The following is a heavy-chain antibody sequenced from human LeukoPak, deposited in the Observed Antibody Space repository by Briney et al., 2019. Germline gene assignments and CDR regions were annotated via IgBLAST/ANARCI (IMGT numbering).Heavy chain of an antibody. CDR1: GFTFSSYS. CDR2: ISGSSSYI. J-gene: IGHJ4*02. CDR3: ARDHVYSYAFDY. V-gene: IGHV3-21*01. D-gene: IGHD5-18*01. Sequence: PGGSLRLSCAASGFTFSSYSMNWVRQAPGKGLEWVSSISGSSSYISYAASVKGRFTVSGDNATNSLYLQMNSLRAEDTAVYYCARDHVYSYAFDYWGQGTLVTVSS.